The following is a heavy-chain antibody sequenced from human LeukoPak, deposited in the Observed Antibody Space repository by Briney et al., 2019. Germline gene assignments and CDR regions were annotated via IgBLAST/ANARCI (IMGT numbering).Heavy chain of an antibody. V-gene: IGHV4-34*01. D-gene: IGHD4-17*01. CDR1: GVSLWVYL. CDR2: INRNGSN. J-gene: IGHJ3*02. CDR3: ARSYGDYVWFSAFDI. Sequence: AETLSHTCALYGVSLWVYLWSVRPAPPEGGGECRGEINRNGSNNYNPSLKSRVNISVDTSKNQFSLKLSSVTAADTAVYYCARSYGDYVWFSAFDIWGQGTMVTVSS.